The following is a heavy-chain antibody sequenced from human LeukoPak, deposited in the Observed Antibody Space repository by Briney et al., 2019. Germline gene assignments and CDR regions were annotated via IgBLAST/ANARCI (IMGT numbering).Heavy chain of an antibody. CDR3: AREGEVIVTDNLFY. CDR1: GYTFTSYY. Sequence: ASVKVSCKASGYTFTSYYMHWVRQAPGQGLEWMGIINPSGGSTTYAQMFQGRVTMTRDTSTRTVYMELSSLRYEDTAAYYCAREGEVIVTDNLFYWGQGTLVTVSS. J-gene: IGHJ4*02. CDR2: INPSGGST. D-gene: IGHD2-21*01. V-gene: IGHV1-46*01.